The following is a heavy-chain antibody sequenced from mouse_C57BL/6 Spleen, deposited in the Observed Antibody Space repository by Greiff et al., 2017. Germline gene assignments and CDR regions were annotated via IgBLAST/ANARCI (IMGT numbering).Heavy chain of an antibody. CDR2: IWRGGST. V-gene: IGHV2-5*01. CDR1: GFSLTSYG. CDR3: DKNMVTTDYAMDY. Sequence: QVQLQQSGPGLVQPSQSLSITCTVSGFSLTSYGVHWVRQSPGKGLEWLGVIWRGGSTDYNAAFMSRLSITKDNSKSQVFFKMNSLQADDTAIYYCDKNMVTTDYAMDYWGQGTSVTVSS. D-gene: IGHD2-2*01. J-gene: IGHJ4*01.